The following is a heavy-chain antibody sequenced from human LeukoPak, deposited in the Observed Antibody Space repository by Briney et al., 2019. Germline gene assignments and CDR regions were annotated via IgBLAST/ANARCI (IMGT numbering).Heavy chain of an antibody. D-gene: IGHD5-18*01. J-gene: IGHJ4*02. CDR3: ARDLGYSYGYDRDY. CDR2: IKQDGSEK. CDR1: GFTVSSNY. V-gene: IGHV3-7*01. Sequence: GGSLRLSCAASGFTVSSNYMSWVRQAPGKGLGWVANIKQDGSEKYYVDSVKGRFTISRDNAKNSLYLQMNSLRAEDTAVYYCARDLGYSYGYDRDYWGQGTLVTVSS.